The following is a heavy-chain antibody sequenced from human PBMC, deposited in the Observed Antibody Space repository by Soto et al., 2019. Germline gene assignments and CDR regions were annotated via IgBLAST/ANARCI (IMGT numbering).Heavy chain of an antibody. CDR1: GFTLTRYS. CDR3: ARESEDLTSNFDY. CDR2: ISSTTNYI. J-gene: IGHJ4*02. V-gene: IGHV3-21*06. Sequence: GGSLRLSCAASGFTLTRYSMNWVRQAPGKGLEWVSSISSTTNYIYYGDSMKGRFTISRDNAKNSLYLEMNSLRAEDTAVYYCARESEDLTSNFDYWGQGTMVTVSS.